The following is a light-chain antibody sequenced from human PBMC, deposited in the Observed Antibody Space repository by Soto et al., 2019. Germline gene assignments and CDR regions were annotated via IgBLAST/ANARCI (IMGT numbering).Light chain of an antibody. CDR3: QKYNSAPPWT. CDR1: QGNSNY. Sequence: DIQMTQSPSSLSASVGDRVTITCRASQGNSNYLAWYQQKPGKVPKLLIYAASTLQSGVPSRFSGSGSGTDITLTISSLQPEDVATYYCQKYNSAPPWTFGQGTKVEIK. J-gene: IGKJ1*01. V-gene: IGKV1-27*01. CDR2: AAS.